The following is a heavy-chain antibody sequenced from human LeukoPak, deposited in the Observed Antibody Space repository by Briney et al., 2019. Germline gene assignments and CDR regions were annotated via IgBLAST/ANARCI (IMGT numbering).Heavy chain of an antibody. Sequence: PGGSLRLSCAASGITFTSYAMTWVRQAPGKGLEWVSSIAGSGDSSFYADSVKGRFIISRDNSKDTLYLQMNNLRVEDTAVYYCARDRYCGGDCYYWHFDPWGQGTPVTVSS. J-gene: IGHJ5*02. D-gene: IGHD2-21*02. V-gene: IGHV3-23*01. CDR1: GITFTSYA. CDR2: IAGSGDSS. CDR3: ARDRYCGGDCYYWHFDP.